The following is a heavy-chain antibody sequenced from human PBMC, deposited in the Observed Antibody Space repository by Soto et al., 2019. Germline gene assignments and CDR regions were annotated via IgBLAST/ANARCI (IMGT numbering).Heavy chain of an antibody. CDR1: GFTFDDYA. D-gene: IGHD3-22*01. Sequence: QPGGSLRLSCAASGFTFDDYAMHWVRQAPGKGLEWVSGISWNSGSIGYADSVKGRFTISRDNAKNSLYLQMNSLRAEDTALYYCAKDKPLDITMIVVAPGPLDYWGQGXLVTVPS. J-gene: IGHJ4*02. CDR2: ISWNSGSI. V-gene: IGHV3-9*01. CDR3: AKDKPLDITMIVVAPGPLDY.